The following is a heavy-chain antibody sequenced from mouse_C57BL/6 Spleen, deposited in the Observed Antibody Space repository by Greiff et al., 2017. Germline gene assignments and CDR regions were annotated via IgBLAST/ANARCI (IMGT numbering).Heavy chain of an antibody. Sequence: VKLMESGPELVKPGASVKISCKASGYAFSSSWMNWVKQRPGKGLEWIGRIYPGDGDTNYNGKFKGKATLTADKSSSTAYLQLSSLTSEDSAVYFCARFTTVVEGYYFDYWGQGTTLTVSS. D-gene: IGHD1-1*01. V-gene: IGHV1-82*01. CDR2: IYPGDGDT. CDR1: GYAFSSSW. J-gene: IGHJ2*01. CDR3: ARFTTVVEGYYFDY.